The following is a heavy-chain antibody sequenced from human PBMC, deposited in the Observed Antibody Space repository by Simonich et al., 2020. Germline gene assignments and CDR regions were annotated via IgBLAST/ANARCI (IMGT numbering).Heavy chain of an antibody. CDR3: ARTQSSGGEGWFDP. Sequence: EVQLVESGGGLVKPGGSLRLSCAASGFTFSSYSMNWVRQAPGKGLEGVSSISSSSSYIYYEDTVKGRFTISRDNAKNSLYLQMNSLRAEDTAVYYCARTQSSGGEGWFDPWGQGTLVTVSS. D-gene: IGHD3-16*01. V-gene: IGHV3-21*01. CDR2: ISSSSSYI. CDR1: GFTFSSYS. J-gene: IGHJ5*02.